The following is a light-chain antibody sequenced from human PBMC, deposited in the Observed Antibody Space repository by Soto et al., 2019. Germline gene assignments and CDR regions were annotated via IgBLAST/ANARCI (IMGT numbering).Light chain of an antibody. V-gene: IGLV2-8*01. J-gene: IGLJ2*01. Sequence: QSALTQPPSASGSPGQSVTISCTGTSSDVGRYKYVSWYQQHPGKAPKLMIYEVSHWPSGVPDRFSGSKSGNTASLTVSGLQAEDEADYYCSSYTGSNKGVLFGGGTKLTVL. CDR3: SSYTGSNKGVL. CDR1: SSDVGRYKY. CDR2: EVS.